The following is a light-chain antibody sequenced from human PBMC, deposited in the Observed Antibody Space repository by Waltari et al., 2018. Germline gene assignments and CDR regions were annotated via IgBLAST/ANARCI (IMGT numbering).Light chain of an antibody. CDR3: QQRANWLT. Sequence: EIVLTQSQATLSLSPGERATPSCRASQSVNNYLAWYQQRPGQAPRLLIYDASNRATGIPARFSGSGFGTDFTLTISTLEPEDFAVYYCQQRANWLTFGGGTKVEIK. J-gene: IGKJ4*01. CDR1: QSVNNY. V-gene: IGKV3-11*01. CDR2: DAS.